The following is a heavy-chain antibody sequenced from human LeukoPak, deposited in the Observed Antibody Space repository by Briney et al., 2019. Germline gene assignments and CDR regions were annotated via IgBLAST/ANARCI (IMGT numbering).Heavy chain of an antibody. J-gene: IGHJ4*02. V-gene: IGHV1-18*01. CDR3: SRRRYGSGGEFDY. Sequence: ASVKVSCKASGYTFTRYGMGWVRQAPGQGLEWMGWISCFNGNTNYAQKLQGRVTMTTDTSTGTAYMEQRSLRSDDTAVYYCSRRRYGSGGEFDYWGQGTLVTVSS. CDR2: ISCFNGNT. D-gene: IGHD3-10*01. CDR1: GYTFTRYG.